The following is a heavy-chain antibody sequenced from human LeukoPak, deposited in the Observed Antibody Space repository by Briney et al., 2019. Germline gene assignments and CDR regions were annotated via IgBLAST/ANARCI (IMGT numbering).Heavy chain of an antibody. V-gene: IGHV3-23*01. J-gene: IGHJ4*02. CDR2: ISGSGGST. D-gene: IGHD3-22*01. CDR3: AKDHDYDSSGPY. CDR1: GFTFSSYA. Sequence: GGSLRLSCAASGFTFSSYAMSWVRQAPGRGLEWVSAISGSGGSTYYADSVKGRFTISRDNSKNTLYLQMNSLRTEDTAVYYCAKDHDYDSSGPYWGQGTLVTVSS.